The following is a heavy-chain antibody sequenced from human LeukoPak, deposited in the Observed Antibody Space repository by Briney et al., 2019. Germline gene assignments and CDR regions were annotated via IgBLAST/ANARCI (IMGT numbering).Heavy chain of an antibody. CDR3: ARATVTTTGWFDP. J-gene: IGHJ5*02. CDR2: IRYDGSNK. V-gene: IGHV3-30*02. D-gene: IGHD4-11*01. CDR1: GFTFSSYG. Sequence: SGGSLRLSCAASGFTFSSYGMHWVRQAPGKGLEWVAFIRYDGSNKYYADSVKGRFTISRDNSKNTLYLQMNSPRAEDTAVYYCARATVTTTGWFDPWGQGTLVTVSS.